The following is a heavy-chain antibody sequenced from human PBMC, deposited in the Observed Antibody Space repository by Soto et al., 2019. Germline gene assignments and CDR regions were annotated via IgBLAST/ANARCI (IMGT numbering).Heavy chain of an antibody. CDR2: ISGSGRTI. CDR1: GIVFSDY. CDR3: ARLPFPWGWFDP. J-gene: IGHJ5*02. D-gene: IGHD3-16*01. Sequence: QVQLVESGGGLVKPGGSLRLSRAASGIVFSDYMSWVRQAPGKGLEWLSYISGSGRTIYSAASVKGRFTISRDNATNSLYLQMNNVRTEDTAVYYCARLPFPWGWFDPWGQGTLVTVSS. V-gene: IGHV3-11*01.